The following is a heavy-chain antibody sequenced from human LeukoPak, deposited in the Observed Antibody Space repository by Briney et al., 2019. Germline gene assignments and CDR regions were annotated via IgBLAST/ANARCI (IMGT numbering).Heavy chain of an antibody. J-gene: IGHJ4*02. Sequence: AGGSQRLSCAASGFIFSSYAMSWVRQAPGKGLEWVSAISGSGGSTYYADSVKGRFTISRDNSENTLYLQMNSLRAEDTAVYYCAKLGIAASSPFDYWGQGTLVTVSS. CDR1: GFIFSSYA. CDR3: AKLGIAASSPFDY. V-gene: IGHV3-23*01. D-gene: IGHD6-6*01. CDR2: ISGSGGST.